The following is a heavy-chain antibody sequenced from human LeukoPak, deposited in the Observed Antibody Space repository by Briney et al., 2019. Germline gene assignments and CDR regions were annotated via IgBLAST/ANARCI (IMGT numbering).Heavy chain of an antibody. D-gene: IGHD3-10*01. Sequence: SVKVSCKASGGTFSSYAISWVRQAPGQGLEWMGRIIPIFGTANYAQKFQGRVTITTDESTSTAYMELSSLRSEDTAVYYCARGPYYYGSELPFDPWGQGTLVTVSS. CDR1: GGTFSSYA. CDR3: ARGPYYYGSELPFDP. CDR2: IIPIFGTA. V-gene: IGHV1-69*05. J-gene: IGHJ5*02.